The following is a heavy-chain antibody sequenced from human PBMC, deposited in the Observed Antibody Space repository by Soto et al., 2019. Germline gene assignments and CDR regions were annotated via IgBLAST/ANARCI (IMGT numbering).Heavy chain of an antibody. CDR2: ISTDASST. J-gene: IGHJ1*01. CDR1: GFTFSSYW. Sequence: EVQLVESGGGLVQPGGSLRLSCAASGFTFSSYWMHWVRQAPGKGLLWVSSISTDASSTSYADPVKGRFTISRDNAKNTLYRQMNSVRAEDTAVYYCERLPNKSPQNWGQGTLVIVSP. CDR3: ERLPNKSPQN. V-gene: IGHV3-74*01.